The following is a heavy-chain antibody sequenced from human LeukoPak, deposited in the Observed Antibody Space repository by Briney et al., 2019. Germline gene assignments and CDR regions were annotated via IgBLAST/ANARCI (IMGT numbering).Heavy chain of an antibody. V-gene: IGHV3-74*01. CDR2: ITPDGSRT. CDR3: VKDFVGARDY. Sequence: PGGSLRLSCAASGFTFRTYWMHWVRQAPGKWLVWVSRITPDGSRTDHADSVRGRFTISRDDAKNTLYLQMDSLRAEDTAVYYCVKDFVGARDYWGQGTLVTVSS. J-gene: IGHJ4*02. D-gene: IGHD1-26*01. CDR1: GFTFRTYW.